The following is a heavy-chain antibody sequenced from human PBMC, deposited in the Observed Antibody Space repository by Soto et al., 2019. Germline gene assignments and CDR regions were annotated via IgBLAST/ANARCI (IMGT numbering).Heavy chain of an antibody. CDR1: GFTFSTSE. CDR2: IHPSGQPI. J-gene: IGHJ3*01. CDR3: ARRASR. V-gene: IGHV3-48*03. Sequence: GVSLRLSCAASGFTFSTSEMYWVRQAPGKGLEWVSYIHPSGQPIFYADSVKGRFTISRDNAKNSLYLQMSSLRAEDSAVYYGARRASRWGQGTMVTVSS. D-gene: IGHD1-26*01.